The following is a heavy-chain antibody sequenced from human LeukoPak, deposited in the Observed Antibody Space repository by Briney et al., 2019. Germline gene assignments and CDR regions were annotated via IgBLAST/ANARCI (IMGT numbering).Heavy chain of an antibody. V-gene: IGHV5-51*01. CDR2: ISPSDSDT. D-gene: IGHD2/OR15-2a*01. CDR3: ARLDRSTYYFDN. J-gene: IGHJ4*02. CDR1: GYRFSSYW. Sequence: GESLKISCKGSGYRFSSYWIGWVRQLPGKGLELMGIISPSDSDTRYSPSFQGQVTISADKSISTTYLQWSSLKAPDTAMYYRARLDRSTYYFDNWGQGTLVTVSS.